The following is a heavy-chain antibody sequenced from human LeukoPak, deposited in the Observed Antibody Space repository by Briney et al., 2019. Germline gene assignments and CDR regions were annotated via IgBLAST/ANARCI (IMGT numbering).Heavy chain of an antibody. D-gene: IGHD6-19*01. CDR2: IYYSGST. CDR3: ARDGGYNSGWPYFDY. Sequence: SETLSLTCTVSDGSISSYFWSWIRQPPGKGLEWIGHIYYSGSTNYNPSLKSRVTISVDTSKNQFSLQLRSVTAADTALYYCARDGGYNSGWPYFDYWGQGTLVPVSS. CDR1: DGSISSYF. J-gene: IGHJ4*02. V-gene: IGHV4-59*01.